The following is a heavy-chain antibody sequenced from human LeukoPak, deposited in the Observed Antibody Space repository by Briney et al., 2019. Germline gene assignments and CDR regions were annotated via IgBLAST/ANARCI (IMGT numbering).Heavy chain of an antibody. CDR1: GYSFTSNC. D-gene: IGHD3-22*01. V-gene: IGHV5-51*01. J-gene: IGHJ3*02. CDR2: ILSRDGNT. Sequence: GESLKISCNGSGYSFTSNCIGCVRQMPPEDLVWRVFILSRDGNTRYSPSFQSGVTISADKSINTAYLQWSSVIAADTAMDYCSRLDYYDSGVWSGDAFDIWGQGTMVTVSS. CDR3: SRLDYYDSGVWSGDAFDI.